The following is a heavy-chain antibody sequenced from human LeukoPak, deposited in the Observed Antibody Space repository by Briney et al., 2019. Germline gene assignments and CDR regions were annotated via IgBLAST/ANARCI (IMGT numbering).Heavy chain of an antibody. D-gene: IGHD3-3*01. CDR1: GFTFSSYW. CDR2: IKQDGSEK. Sequence: GGSLRLSCAASGFTFSSYWMSWVRQAPGKGLEWVANIKQDGSEKYYVDSVKGRFTISRDNAKNSLYLQMNSLRAEDTAVYYCARHFGDGLGGFYMDVWGKGTTVTVSS. V-gene: IGHV3-7*03. J-gene: IGHJ6*03. CDR3: ARHFGDGLGGFYMDV.